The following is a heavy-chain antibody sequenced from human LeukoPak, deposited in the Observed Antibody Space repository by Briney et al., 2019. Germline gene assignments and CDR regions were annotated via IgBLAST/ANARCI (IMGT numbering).Heavy chain of an antibody. CDR3: ARVFQQLVRFDY. Sequence: PGGSLRLSCAASGFTFSSYGMHWVRQAPGKGLEWVAVIWYDGSNKYYADSVKGRFTISRDNSKNTLYLQMNSLRAEDTALYYCARVFQQLVRFDYWGQGTLVTVSS. CDR1: GFTFSSYG. J-gene: IGHJ4*02. CDR2: IWYDGSNK. D-gene: IGHD6-13*01. V-gene: IGHV3-33*01.